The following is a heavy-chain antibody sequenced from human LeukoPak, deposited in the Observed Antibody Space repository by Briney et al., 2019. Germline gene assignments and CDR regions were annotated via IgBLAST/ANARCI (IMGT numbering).Heavy chain of an antibody. CDR1: GFTFDDYG. V-gene: IGHV3-20*04. D-gene: IGHD3-22*01. CDR3: ARGTSSSDYSRLYYFDY. J-gene: IGHJ4*02. CDR2: INWNGGST. Sequence: GGSLRLSCAASGFTFDDYGMSWVRQAPGKGLEWVSGINWNGGSTGYADSVKGRFTISRDNAKNSLYLQMNSLRAEDTAVYYCARGTSSSDYSRLYYFDYWGQGTLVTVSS.